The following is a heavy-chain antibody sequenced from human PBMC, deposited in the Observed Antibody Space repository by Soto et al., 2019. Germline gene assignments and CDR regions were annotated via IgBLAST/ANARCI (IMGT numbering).Heavy chain of an antibody. CDR3: AKGRGALAVVSNWFDP. CDR2: INWNSGSI. V-gene: IGHV3-9*01. CDR1: GFTFEDYA. J-gene: IGHJ5*02. D-gene: IGHD2-15*01. Sequence: EVQLVESGGGLVQPGRSLRLSRAAFGFTFEDYAMHWIRQTPGKGLEWVAGINWNSGSIGYADSVKGRFTISRDNANNSLYLQMDSLRPEDTALYFCAKGRGALAVVSNWFDPWGQGTLVTVS.